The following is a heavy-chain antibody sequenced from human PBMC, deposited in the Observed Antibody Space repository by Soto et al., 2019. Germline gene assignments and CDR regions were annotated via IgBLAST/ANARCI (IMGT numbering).Heavy chain of an antibody. D-gene: IGHD4-17*01. CDR3: ARGAEMGTVTKGFYYYMDV. V-gene: IGHV1-69*02. Sequence: QVQLVQSGAEVKKPGSSVKVSCKASGSTFSNYTISWVRQAPGQGLEWMGRIIPILGVANYAQKFQGRVTITADKSTSTVDMEMSSLRSEDTAVYYCARGAEMGTVTKGFYYYMDVWGEGTTVTVSS. J-gene: IGHJ6*03. CDR2: IIPILGVA. CDR1: GSTFSNYT.